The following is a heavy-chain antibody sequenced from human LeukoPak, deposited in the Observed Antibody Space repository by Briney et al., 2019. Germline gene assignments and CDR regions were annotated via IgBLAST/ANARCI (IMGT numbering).Heavy chain of an antibody. CDR2: IYSGGST. CDR1: GFTVSSNY. D-gene: IGHD2-8*01. CDR3: ARDHVSLYGMDV. V-gene: IGHV3-66*01. Sequence: SGGSLRLSCAASGFTVSSNYMSWVRRAPGKGLEWVSVIYSGGSTYYADSVKGRFTISRDNSKNTLYLQMNSLRAEDTAVYYCARDHVSLYGMDVWGQGTTVTVSS. J-gene: IGHJ6*02.